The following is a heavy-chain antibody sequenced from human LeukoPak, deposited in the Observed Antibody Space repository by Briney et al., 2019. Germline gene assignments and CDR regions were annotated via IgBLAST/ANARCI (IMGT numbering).Heavy chain of an antibody. J-gene: IGHJ4*02. CDR2: ISGDNGDT. D-gene: IGHD1-26*01. CDR3: ARDRYGVRSGSCDY. CDR1: GYTFTSYG. V-gene: IGHV1-18*01. Sequence: ASVKVSCKASGYTFTSYGISWVRQAPGQGLEWMGWISGDNGDTNYAQKLQGRVTMTTDTSTSTAYMELRSLRYDDTAVYYCARDRYGVRSGSCDYWGQGTLVTVSP.